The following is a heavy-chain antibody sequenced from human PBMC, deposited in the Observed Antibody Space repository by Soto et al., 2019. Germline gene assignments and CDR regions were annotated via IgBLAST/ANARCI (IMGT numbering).Heavy chain of an antibody. CDR1: GYTFTGYY. CDR2: INPNSGGT. D-gene: IGHD3-22*01. V-gene: IGHV1-2*04. J-gene: IGHJ6*02. Sequence: ASVKVSCKASGYTFTGYYMHWVQQSPGQGLEGMGWINPNSGGTNYAQKFQGWVTMTRDTSISTAYMELSRLRSDDTAVYYCARDELGHYYDSSGYYYRYYYGMDVWGQGTTVTV. CDR3: ARDELGHYYDSSGYYYRYYYGMDV.